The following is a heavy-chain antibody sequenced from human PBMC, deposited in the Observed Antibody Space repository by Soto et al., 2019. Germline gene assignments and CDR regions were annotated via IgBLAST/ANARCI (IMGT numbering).Heavy chain of an antibody. CDR2: INPSGATT. CDR3: ARRDCFSSSCYFKY. D-gene: IGHD2-2*01. CDR1: GYTFTSYY. V-gene: IGHV1-46*01. Sequence: QVSLVQSGAEVKKPGASVKVSCKASGYTFTSYYVHWARQAPGQGLDWMGIINPSGATTTYARNFQGRVAMTRDTSTSTVYMELSSLRSEDTAVYYCARRDCFSSSCYFKYWGQGTLVTVSS. J-gene: IGHJ4*02.